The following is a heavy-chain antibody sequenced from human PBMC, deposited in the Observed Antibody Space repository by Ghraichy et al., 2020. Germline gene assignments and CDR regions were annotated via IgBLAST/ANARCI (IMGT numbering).Heavy chain of an antibody. CDR1: GFTFSNYW. Sequence: GGSLRLSCAASGFTFSNYWMSWVRQAPGKGLEWVANIEQGGSEKNYVDSVKGRFTISRDNAENSLSLQMNSLRAEDTAVYYCARGGQWLIHWYFDLWGRGTLVTVSS. D-gene: IGHD6-19*01. CDR2: IEQGGSEK. CDR3: ARGGQWLIHWYFDL. J-gene: IGHJ2*01. V-gene: IGHV3-7*01.